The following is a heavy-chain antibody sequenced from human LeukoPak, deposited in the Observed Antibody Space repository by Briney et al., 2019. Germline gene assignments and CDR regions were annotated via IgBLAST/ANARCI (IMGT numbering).Heavy chain of an antibody. CDR3: AHLPTVLFTV. Sequence: PGGSLRLSCAASGFTFSSNAMSWVRQAPGKGLEWVSAISGSGVTTYYADSVKGRFTISRDNSQNTLYLQMISLRAEDTAVYYCAHLPTVLFTVWGKGTTVTVSS. CDR1: GFTFSSNA. J-gene: IGHJ6*04. V-gene: IGHV3-23*01. D-gene: IGHD2/OR15-2a*01. CDR2: ISGSGVTT.